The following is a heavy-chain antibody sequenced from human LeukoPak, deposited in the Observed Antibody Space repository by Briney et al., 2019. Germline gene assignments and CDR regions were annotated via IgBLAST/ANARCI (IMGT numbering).Heavy chain of an antibody. CDR3: AIQAGSGYNPIY. D-gene: IGHD3-3*01. J-gene: IGHJ4*02. CDR2: IWYDGSNK. V-gene: IGHV3-33*01. CDR1: GFTFSSYG. Sequence: GRSLRLSCAASGFTFSSYGMHLVRQAPGKGLEWVAVIWYDGSNKYYADSVKGRFTISRDNSKNTLYLQMNSLRAEDTAVYYCAIQAGSGYNPIYWGQGTLVTVSS.